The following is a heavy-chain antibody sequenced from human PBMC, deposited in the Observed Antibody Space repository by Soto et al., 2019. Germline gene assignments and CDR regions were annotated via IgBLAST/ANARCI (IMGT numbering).Heavy chain of an antibody. V-gene: IGHV3-30*18. D-gene: IGHD5-18*01. J-gene: IGHJ6*02. CDR3: AKDANTAMDAYCYYGMDD. CDR2: ISYDGSNK. Sequence: GGSLRLSCAASGFTFSSYGMHWVRQAPGKGLEWVAVISYDGSNKYYADFVKGRFTISRDNSKNTLYLQMNSLRAEDTAVYYCAKDANTAMDAYCYYGMDDWGQETMVTVSS. CDR1: GFTFSSYG.